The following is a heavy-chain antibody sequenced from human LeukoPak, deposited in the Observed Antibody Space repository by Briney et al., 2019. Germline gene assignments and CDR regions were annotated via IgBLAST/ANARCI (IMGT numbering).Heavy chain of an antibody. J-gene: IGHJ4*02. CDR2: ISYDGSNK. CDR1: GFTFSSYG. CDR3: AKDFLPHISMVRGVTTLFDF. D-gene: IGHD3-10*01. V-gene: IGHV3-30*18. Sequence: GRSLRLSCAASGFTFSSYGMHWVRQAPGKGLEWVIGISYDGSNKYYADSVKGRFTISRDNSKNTLYLQMNSLRAGDTAVYYCAKDFLPHISMVRGVTTLFDFWGQGTLVTVSS.